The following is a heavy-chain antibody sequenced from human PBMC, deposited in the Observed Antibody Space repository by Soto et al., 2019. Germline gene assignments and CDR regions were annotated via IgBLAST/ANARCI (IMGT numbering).Heavy chain of an antibody. J-gene: IGHJ4*02. CDR2: IIPIFGTA. CDR3: ATDPQSSSWAFDY. Sequence: SVKVSCKASGGTFSSYAISWVRQAPGQGLEWMGGIIPIFGTANYAQKFQGRVTITADESTSTAYMELSSLRSEDTAVYYCATDPQSSSWAFDYWGQGTLVTVSS. V-gene: IGHV1-69*13. D-gene: IGHD6-13*01. CDR1: GGTFSSYA.